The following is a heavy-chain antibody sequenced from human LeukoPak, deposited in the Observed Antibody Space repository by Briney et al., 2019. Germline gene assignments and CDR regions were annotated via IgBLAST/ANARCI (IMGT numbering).Heavy chain of an antibody. J-gene: IGHJ3*02. CDR2: ISAYNGNT. V-gene: IGHV1-18*01. CDR3: AFSSYYYGSGSYYTDAFDI. Sequence: ASVKVSCKASGYTFTSYGISWVRQAPGQGLEWMGWISAYNGNTNYAQKLQGRVTMTTDTSTSTAYMELRSLRSDDTAVYYCAFSSYYYGSGSYYTDAFDIWGQGTVVTVSS. D-gene: IGHD3-10*01. CDR1: GYTFTSYG.